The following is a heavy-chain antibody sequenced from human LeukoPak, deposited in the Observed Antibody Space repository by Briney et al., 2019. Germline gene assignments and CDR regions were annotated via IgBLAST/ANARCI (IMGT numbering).Heavy chain of an antibody. Sequence: ASVKVSCKASGYTFTSYYMHWVRQAPGQGLEWMGIINPSGGSTSYAQKFQGRVTMTEDTSTDTAYMELSSLRSEDTAVYYCATLGVNGYGYGDYWGQGTLVTVSS. CDR3: ATLGVNGYGYGDY. CDR1: GYTFTSYY. D-gene: IGHD5-18*01. V-gene: IGHV1-46*01. CDR2: INPSGGST. J-gene: IGHJ4*02.